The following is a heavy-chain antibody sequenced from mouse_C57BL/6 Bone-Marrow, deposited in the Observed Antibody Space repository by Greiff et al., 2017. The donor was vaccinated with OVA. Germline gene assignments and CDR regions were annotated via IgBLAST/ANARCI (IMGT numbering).Heavy chain of an antibody. V-gene: IGHV1-59*01. Sequence: QVQLQQPGAELVRPGTSVKLSCKASGYTFTSYWMHWVKQRPGQGLEWIGVIDPSDSYTNYNQKFKGKATLTVDTSSSTAYMQLSSLTSEDSAVYYCAKTAQATEFDYWGQGTTLTVSS. D-gene: IGHD3-2*02. CDR2: IDPSDSYT. CDR3: AKTAQATEFDY. CDR1: GYTFTSYW. J-gene: IGHJ2*01.